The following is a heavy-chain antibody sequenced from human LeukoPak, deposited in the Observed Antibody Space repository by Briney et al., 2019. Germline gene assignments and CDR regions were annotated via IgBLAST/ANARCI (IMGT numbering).Heavy chain of an antibody. J-gene: IGHJ5*02. Sequence: PGGSLRLSCAASGFTFSSYGMSWVRQAPGKGLEWVSTVSGSGGSTYYADSVTGRFTISRDNSKNTLYLQMNSLRAEDTAVYYCAKADSGGNMQPFDRWGQGTRVSVSS. V-gene: IGHV3-23*01. CDR3: AKADSGGNMQPFDR. CDR1: GFTFSSYG. CDR2: VSGSGGST. D-gene: IGHD4-23*01.